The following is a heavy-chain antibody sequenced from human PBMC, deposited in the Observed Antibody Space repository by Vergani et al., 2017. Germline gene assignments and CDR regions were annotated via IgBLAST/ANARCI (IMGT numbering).Heavy chain of an antibody. CDR2: INHSGST. J-gene: IGHJ4*02. D-gene: IGHD7-27*01. CDR3: ASMGTLTGVHFDY. CDR1: GGSFSGYY. V-gene: IGHV4-34*01. Sequence: QVQLQQWGAGLLKPSETLSLTCAVYGGSFSGYYWSWIRQPPGKGLEWIGEINHSGSTNYNPSLKSRVTISVDTSKNQFSLKLSSVTAADTAVYYCASMGTLTGVHFDYWGQGTLVTVSS.